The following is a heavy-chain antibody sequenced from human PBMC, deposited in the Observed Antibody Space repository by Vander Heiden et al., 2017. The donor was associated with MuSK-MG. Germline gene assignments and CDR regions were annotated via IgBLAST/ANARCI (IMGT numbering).Heavy chain of an antibody. V-gene: IGHV3-30*09. CDR3: ARDLLISSSWTYDYYGMDV. Sequence: CVAVISYDGTNKYFADVWNGRFVISRDNSKNTLYLEMNTLRADDTAVYYCARDLLISSSWTYDYYGMDVWGQGTTVTVSS. J-gene: IGHJ6*02. D-gene: IGHD6-13*01. CDR2: ISYDGTNK.